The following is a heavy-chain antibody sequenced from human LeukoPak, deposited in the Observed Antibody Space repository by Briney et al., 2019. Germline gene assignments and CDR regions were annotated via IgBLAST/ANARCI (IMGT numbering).Heavy chain of an antibody. J-gene: IGHJ4*02. Sequence: GGSLRLSCAASGFTVSSNYISWVRQAPGKGLEWVAVISYDGSNKYYADSVKGRFTISRDNSKNTLYLQMNSLRAEDTAVYYCARPKSEYSSSPPLNYWGQGTLVTVSS. D-gene: IGHD6-6*01. V-gene: IGHV3-30-3*01. CDR2: ISYDGSNK. CDR1: GFTVSSNY. CDR3: ARPKSEYSSSPPLNY.